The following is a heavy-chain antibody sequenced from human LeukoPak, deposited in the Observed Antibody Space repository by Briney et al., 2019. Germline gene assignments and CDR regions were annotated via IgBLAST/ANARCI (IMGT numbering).Heavy chain of an antibody. J-gene: IGHJ4*02. D-gene: IGHD5-12*01. Sequence: GASLRLFCEASGFIFSNYAMSWDRQAPGKGLEWVSGISGSGGSTYYADSVKGRFTISRDNSKNTLYLQMNSLRAEDTAVYYCAKVVATIGRFDYWGQGTLVTVSS. V-gene: IGHV3-23*01. CDR2: ISGSGGST. CDR3: AKVVATIGRFDY. CDR1: GFIFSNYA.